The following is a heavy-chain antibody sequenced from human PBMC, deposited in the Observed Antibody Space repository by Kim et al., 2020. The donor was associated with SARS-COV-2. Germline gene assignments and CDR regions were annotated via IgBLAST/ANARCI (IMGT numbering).Heavy chain of an antibody. V-gene: IGHV1-2*02. CDR1: GYTFTGYY. J-gene: IGHJ4*02. D-gene: IGHD5-18*01. CDR3: ARYQYVDTAMVTRDY. Sequence: ASVKVSCKASGYTFTGYYMHWVRQAPGQGLEWMGWINPNSGGTNYAQKFQGRVTMTRDTSISTAYMELSRLRSDDTAVYYCARYQYVDTAMVTRDYWGQGTLVTVCS. CDR2: INPNSGGT.